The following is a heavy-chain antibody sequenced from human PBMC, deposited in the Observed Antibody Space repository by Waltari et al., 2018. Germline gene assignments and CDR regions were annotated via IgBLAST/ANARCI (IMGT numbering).Heavy chain of an antibody. CDR3: ARDGISDIVGSTVGFDC. J-gene: IGHJ4*02. CDR2: VDSGCAT. V-gene: IGHV3-66*02. D-gene: IGHD1-26*01. CDR1: GFDVSRTS. Sequence: EVQLVESGGGLAQPGGSLRLSCGASGFDVSRTSMIWVRQVPGRVLYYVSIVDSGCATYYAASAKGRFTSSRDKSTNTLFLQLTSLRHDDTAVYYCARDGISDIVGSTVGFDCWGQGALVTVSS.